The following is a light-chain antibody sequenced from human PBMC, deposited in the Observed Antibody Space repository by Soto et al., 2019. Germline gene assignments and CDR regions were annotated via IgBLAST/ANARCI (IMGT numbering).Light chain of an antibody. CDR1: SSDVGGYNY. CDR3: SSYTSATTYV. Sequence: QSVLAQPASVSGPPGQSITISCTGTSSDVGGYNYVSWYQHHPGKAPKLMIHEVSDRPSGISNRFSGSKSGNTASLTISGLQAEDEADYYCSSYTSATTYVFGIGTKVTVL. CDR2: EVS. V-gene: IGLV2-14*01. J-gene: IGLJ1*01.